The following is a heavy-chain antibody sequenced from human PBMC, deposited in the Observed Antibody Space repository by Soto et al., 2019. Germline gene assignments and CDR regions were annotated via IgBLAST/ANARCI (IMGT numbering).Heavy chain of an antibody. D-gene: IGHD3-22*01. Sequence: PSETLSLTCSVSADYISNSRFYWAWIRQPPGEGLQWIESIYHTGNAYYNPSLKSRVTIFVYTSKNQFSLKLTSVTAADTALYYCARYYFDSSDYTTNWFDPWGQGALVTVSS. CDR2: IYHTGNA. CDR3: ARYYFDSSDYTTNWFDP. J-gene: IGHJ5*02. CDR1: ADYISNSRFY. V-gene: IGHV4-39*01.